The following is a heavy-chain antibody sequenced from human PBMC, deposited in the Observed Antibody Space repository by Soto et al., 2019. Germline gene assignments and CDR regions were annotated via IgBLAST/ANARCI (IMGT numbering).Heavy chain of an antibody. D-gene: IGHD2-15*01. Sequence: QVQLVQSGAEVKKPGASVKVSCKASGYTFTSYGISWVRQAPGQGLEWMGWISAYNGNTNYAQKLQGRVTMSTDTSTSTAYMELRSLRSDDTAVYYCARGSLRVVVVAARLNLGYWGQGTLVTVSS. V-gene: IGHV1-18*04. CDR1: GYTFTSYG. CDR2: ISAYNGNT. J-gene: IGHJ4*02. CDR3: ARGSLRVVVVAARLNLGY.